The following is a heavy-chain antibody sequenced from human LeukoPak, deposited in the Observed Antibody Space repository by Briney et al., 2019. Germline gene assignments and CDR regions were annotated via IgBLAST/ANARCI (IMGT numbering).Heavy chain of an antibody. V-gene: IGHV4-59*08. CDR1: GGSISSYY. CDR3: ATLRRYSSSSDAFDI. Sequence: SETLSLTCTVSGGSISSYYWSWIRQPPGKGLEWIGYIYYSGSTNYNPSLKSRVTISVDTSKNQFSLKLSSVTAADTAVYYCATLRRYSSSSDAFDIWGQGTMVTVSS. J-gene: IGHJ3*02. CDR2: IYYSGST. D-gene: IGHD6-6*01.